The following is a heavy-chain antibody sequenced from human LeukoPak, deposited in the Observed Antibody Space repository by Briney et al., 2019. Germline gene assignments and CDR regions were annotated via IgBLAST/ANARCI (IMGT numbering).Heavy chain of an antibody. V-gene: IGHV3-33*01. CDR2: IWYDGSNK. J-gene: IGHJ4*02. D-gene: IGHD2-21*01. Sequence: GESLRLSCAASGFTFSSYGMHWVRQAPGKGLEWVAVIWYDGSNKYYADSVKGRFTISRDNSKNTLYLQMNSLRAEDTAVYYCARDIAVVPPELDYWGQGTLVTVSS. CDR1: GFTFSSYG. CDR3: ARDIAVVPPELDY.